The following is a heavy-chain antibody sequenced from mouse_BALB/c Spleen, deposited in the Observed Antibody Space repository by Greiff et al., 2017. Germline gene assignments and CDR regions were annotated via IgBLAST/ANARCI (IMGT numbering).Heavy chain of an antibody. CDR2: INPSNGGT. V-gene: IGHV1S81*02. CDR1: GYTFTSYY. CDR3: TRKEGIYYGNYYAMDY. D-gene: IGHD2-1*01. Sequence: VKLQQSGAELVKPGASVKLSCKASGYTFTSYYMYWVKQRPGQGLEWIGEINPSNGGTNFNEKFKSKATLTVDKSSSTAYMQLSSLTSEDSAVYYCTRKEGIYYGNYYAMDYWGQGTSVTVSS. J-gene: IGHJ4*01.